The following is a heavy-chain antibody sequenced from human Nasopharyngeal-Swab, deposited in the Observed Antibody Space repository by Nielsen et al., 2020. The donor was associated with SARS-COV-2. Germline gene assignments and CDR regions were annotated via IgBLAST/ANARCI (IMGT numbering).Heavy chain of an antibody. D-gene: IGHD6-19*01. V-gene: IGHV7-4-1*02. CDR1: GYSFTSYA. Sequence: ASVKVSCKASGYSFTSYAMTWVRKAPGQGLEWMGWINTNTGNPTYAQGFTGRFVFSLDTSVSTAYLQISSLKAEDTAVYYCARELVGPQIAVAGTIDYWGQGTLVTVSS. CDR2: INTNTGNP. J-gene: IGHJ4*02. CDR3: ARELVGPQIAVAGTIDY.